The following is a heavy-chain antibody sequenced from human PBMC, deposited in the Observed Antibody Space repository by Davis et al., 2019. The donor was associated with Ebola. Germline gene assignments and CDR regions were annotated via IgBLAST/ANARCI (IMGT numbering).Heavy chain of an antibody. V-gene: IGHV4-59*01. CDR3: ARDGYNYSYFDY. CDR2: MYYSGGV. D-gene: IGHD5-24*01. CDR1: GGSISSYY. Sequence: SETLSLTCTVSGGSISSYYWTWIRQPPGKGLEWIAYMYYSGGVNYNPSLKSRVTISIDTSKNQFSLKLNSVTAADTAVYYCARDGYNYSYFDYWGQGTLVTVSS. J-gene: IGHJ4*02.